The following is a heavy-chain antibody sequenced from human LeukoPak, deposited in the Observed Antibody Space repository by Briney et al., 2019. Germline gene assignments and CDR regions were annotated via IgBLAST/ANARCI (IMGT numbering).Heavy chain of an antibody. J-gene: IGHJ4*02. D-gene: IGHD5-24*01. Sequence: HAGGSLRLSCAASGFTFSSYGMSWVRQAPGKGLEWVSAISGSGGSTYYADSVKGRFTISRDNSKNTLYLQMNSLRAEDTAVYYCATSTTYVGWLQNDYWGQGTLVTVSS. CDR1: GFTFSSYG. V-gene: IGHV3-23*01. CDR2: ISGSGGST. CDR3: ATSTTYVGWLQNDY.